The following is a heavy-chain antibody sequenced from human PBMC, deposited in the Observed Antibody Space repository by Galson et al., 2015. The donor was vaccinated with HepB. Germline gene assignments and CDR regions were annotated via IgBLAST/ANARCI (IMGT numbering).Heavy chain of an antibody. CDR1: GYTFTGYY. V-gene: IGHV1-2*04. CDR2: INPNSGGT. Sequence: SVTVSCKASGYTFTGYYMHWVRQAPGQGLEWMGWINPNSGGTNYAQKFQGWVTMTRDTSISTAYMELSRLRSDDTAVYYCARTSGYDIYNWFDPWGQGTLVTVSS. D-gene: IGHD3-9*01. CDR3: ARTSGYDIYNWFDP. J-gene: IGHJ5*02.